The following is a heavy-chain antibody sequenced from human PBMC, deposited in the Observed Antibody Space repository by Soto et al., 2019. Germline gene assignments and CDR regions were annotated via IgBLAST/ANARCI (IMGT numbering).Heavy chain of an antibody. CDR1: GGSISSYY. V-gene: IGHV4-59*01. D-gene: IGHD2-15*01. CDR3: AREYCSGGSCYEVAYLDY. J-gene: IGHJ4*02. CDR2: IYYSGST. Sequence: PSETLSLTCTVSGGSISSYYWSWIRQPPGKGLEWIGYIYYSGSTNYNPSLKSRVTISVDTSKNQFSLKLSSVTAADTAVYYCAREYCSGGSCYEVAYLDYWGQRTL.